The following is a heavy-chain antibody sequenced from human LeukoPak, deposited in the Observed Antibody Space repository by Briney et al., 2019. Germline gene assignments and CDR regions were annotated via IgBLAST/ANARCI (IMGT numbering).Heavy chain of an antibody. CDR3: ARGRGYNYYDSSGYYGY. V-gene: IGHV4-59*12. Sequence: SEALSLTCRVSCGPITVCHWIWSRQPPGKGLGWIWSIYYSGSTYDNPSLNSRVTISVDTSNNQFSLKLSSVTPADTAVYYCARGRGYNYYDSSGYYGYWGQGTLVTVSS. CDR2: IYYSGST. D-gene: IGHD3-22*01. CDR1: CGPITVCH. J-gene: IGHJ4*02.